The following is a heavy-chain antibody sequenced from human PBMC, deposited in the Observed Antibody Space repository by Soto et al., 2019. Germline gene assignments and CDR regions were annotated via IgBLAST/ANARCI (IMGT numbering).Heavy chain of an antibody. Sequence: SETLSLTCAVYGGSFSGYYWSWIRQPPGKGLEWIGEINHSGSTNYNPSLKSRVTISVDTSKNQFSLKLSSVTAADTAVYYCARVKRLGAPSIYYYYYYMDVWGKGTTVTVSS. J-gene: IGHJ6*03. V-gene: IGHV4-34*01. D-gene: IGHD6-25*01. CDR2: INHSGST. CDR1: GGSFSGYY. CDR3: ARVKRLGAPSIYYYYYYMDV.